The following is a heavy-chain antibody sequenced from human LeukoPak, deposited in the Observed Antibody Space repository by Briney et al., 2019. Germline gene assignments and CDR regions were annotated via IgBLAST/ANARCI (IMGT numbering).Heavy chain of an antibody. D-gene: IGHD3-10*01. CDR3: AKDIDSGRGSYFEH. CDR1: GFTFHDYA. J-gene: IGHJ1*01. Sequence: PGGSLRLSCAASGFTFHDYAMHWVRQVPGKGLEWVSLISGDGGSTNYADSVKGRFTISRDNSKNSLYLQMNSVRTEDTALYYCAKDIDSGRGSYFEHWAQSLLVTVSS. CDR2: ISGDGGST. V-gene: IGHV3-43*02.